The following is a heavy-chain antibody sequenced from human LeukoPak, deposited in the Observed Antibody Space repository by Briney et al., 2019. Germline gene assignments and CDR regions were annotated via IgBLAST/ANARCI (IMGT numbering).Heavy chain of an antibody. Sequence: SETLSLTCTVSGGSISSSSYYWGWIRQPPGTGLEWIGSIYYSGSTYYNPSLKSRVTISVDTSKNQFSLKLSSVTAADTAVYYCARATGGDGYNNWFDPWGQGTLVTVSS. CDR3: ARATGGDGYNNWFDP. CDR2: IYYSGST. D-gene: IGHD5-24*01. V-gene: IGHV4-39*01. J-gene: IGHJ5*02. CDR1: GGSISSSSYY.